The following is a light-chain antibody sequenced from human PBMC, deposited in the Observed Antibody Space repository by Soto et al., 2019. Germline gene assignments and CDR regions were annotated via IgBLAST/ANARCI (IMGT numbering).Light chain of an antibody. Sequence: LTQPASVSGSPGQSITISCTGTSSDVGGYNYVSWYQQHPGKAPKLMIYEVSKWPSEVSNRFSGSKSGNTASLTISGLQPEDEADYYCNSYTNRYTFVLGTGTKVTVL. CDR1: SSDVGGYNY. J-gene: IGLJ1*01. CDR2: EVS. V-gene: IGLV2-14*01. CDR3: NSYTNRYTFV.